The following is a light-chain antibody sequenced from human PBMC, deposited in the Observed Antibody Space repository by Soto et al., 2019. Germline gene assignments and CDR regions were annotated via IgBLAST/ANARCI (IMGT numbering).Light chain of an antibody. Sequence: EIVLTQSPASLSLSPGERATLSCWASQSVNRYLVWYQQKPGQAPRLLMYDASKRATGIPARFSGSGSGTDFTLTISSLQSEDSAVYYCHQYNNWLALTFGGGTKVDIK. J-gene: IGKJ4*01. V-gene: IGKV3-11*01. CDR2: DAS. CDR3: HQYNNWLALT. CDR1: QSVNRY.